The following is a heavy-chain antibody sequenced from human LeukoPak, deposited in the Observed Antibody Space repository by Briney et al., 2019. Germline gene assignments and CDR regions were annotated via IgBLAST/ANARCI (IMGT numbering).Heavy chain of an antibody. Sequence: GGSLRLSCAASGFTFSSYEMSWGRQAPGTGLEWVSYVSSSGSTIYYADSVKGRFTISRDNAKNSLYLQMNSLRAEDTAVYYCARVYRRYFDYWGQGTLVTVSS. CDR2: VSSSGSTI. CDR1: GFTFSSYE. CDR3: ARVYRRYFDY. J-gene: IGHJ4*02. D-gene: IGHD1-14*01. V-gene: IGHV3-48*03.